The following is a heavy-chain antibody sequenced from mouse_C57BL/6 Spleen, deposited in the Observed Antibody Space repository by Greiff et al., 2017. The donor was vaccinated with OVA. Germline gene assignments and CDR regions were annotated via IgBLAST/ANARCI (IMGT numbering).Heavy chain of an antibody. V-gene: IGHV1-85*01. Sequence: QVQLKESGPELVKPGASVKLSCKASGYTFTSSDINWVKQRPGQGLEWIGWIYPRDGSTKYNEKFKGKATLTVDTSSSTAYMELHSLTSEDSAVYFCARGEDFDYWGQGTTLTVSS. CDR1: GYTFTSSD. CDR3: ARGEDFDY. J-gene: IGHJ2*01. CDR2: IYPRDGST.